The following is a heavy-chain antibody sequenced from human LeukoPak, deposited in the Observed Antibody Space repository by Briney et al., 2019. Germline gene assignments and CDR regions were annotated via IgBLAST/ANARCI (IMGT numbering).Heavy chain of an antibody. Sequence: PGGSLRLSCAASGFTFSDHYMSWIRQAPGKGLEWDSYISRSGSTIYYADSVKGRFTISRDNAKNSLYLQMHSLRAEDTAVYYCARGPSSSGYCWGQGTLVTVSS. CDR3: ARGPSSSGYC. CDR1: GFTFSDHY. CDR2: ISRSGSTI. D-gene: IGHD3-22*01. J-gene: IGHJ4*02. V-gene: IGHV3-11*04.